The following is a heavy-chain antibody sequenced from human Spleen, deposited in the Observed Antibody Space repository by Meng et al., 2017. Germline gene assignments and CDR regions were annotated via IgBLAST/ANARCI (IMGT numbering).Heavy chain of an antibody. V-gene: IGHV3-30*04. CDR2: MSKDGSRG. CDR1: EFTLSTYA. Sequence: QVTRVESGGGGGQPGMSLALSGIACEFTLSTYAMHWVRQAPGKGLEWVAVMSKDGSRGYYADSVKGRFTISRDNSKNTLYLQMNSLRAEDTAVFYCARGWSFDNWGQGTLVTVSS. J-gene: IGHJ4*02. D-gene: IGHD3-3*01. CDR3: ARGWSFDN.